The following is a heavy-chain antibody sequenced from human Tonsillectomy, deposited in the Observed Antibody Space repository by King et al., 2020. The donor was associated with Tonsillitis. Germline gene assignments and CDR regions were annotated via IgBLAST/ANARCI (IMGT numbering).Heavy chain of an antibody. J-gene: IGHJ3*02. V-gene: IGHV3-33*08. CDR1: GFTFSSYG. CDR2: IWYDGSNK. D-gene: IGHD5-18*01. CDR3: ARDRYSYGKPHAFDI. Sequence: QLVESGGGVVQPGRSLRLSCAASGFTFSSYGMHWVRQAPGKGLEWVAVIWYDGSNKYYADSVKGRFTISRDNSKNTLYLQMNSLRAEDTAVYYCARDRYSYGKPHAFDICGQGTMVTVSS.